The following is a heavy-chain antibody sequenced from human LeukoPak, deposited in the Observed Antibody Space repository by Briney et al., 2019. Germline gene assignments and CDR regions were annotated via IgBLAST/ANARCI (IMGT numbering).Heavy chain of an antibody. CDR1: GYTFTGYY. V-gene: IGHV1-2*04. CDR3: ARGQVGTSYFDY. D-gene: IGHD1-14*01. CDR2: INPNSGGT. J-gene: IGHJ4*02. Sequence: ASVKVSCKASGYTFTGYYMHWVRQAPGQGLEWMGWINPNSGGTNYAQKFQGWVTMTRDTSTSTLYMELSSLRSEDTAVYYCARGQVGTSYFDYWGQGTLVTVSS.